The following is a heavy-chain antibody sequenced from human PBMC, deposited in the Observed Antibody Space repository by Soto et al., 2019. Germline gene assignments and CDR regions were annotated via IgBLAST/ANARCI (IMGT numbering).Heavy chain of an antibody. D-gene: IGHD3-10*01. CDR2: IYYSGST. J-gene: IGHJ6*02. Sequence: SETLSLTCTVSGGSVSSGDYFWSWLRQPPGKRLEWIAYIYYSGSTNYNPSLKSRATISVDTSKSQVSLTLTSMTAADAALYYCARSPNYYYYGFDVWGQGTAVTVSS. CDR3: ARSPNYYYYGFDV. V-gene: IGHV4-61*08. CDR1: GGSVSSGDYF.